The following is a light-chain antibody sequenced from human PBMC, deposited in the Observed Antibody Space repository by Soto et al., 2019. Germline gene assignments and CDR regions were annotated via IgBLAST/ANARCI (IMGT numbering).Light chain of an antibody. CDR2: GAS. CDR1: QGIRND. CDR3: IQDYNYPWT. V-gene: IGKV1-6*01. J-gene: IGKJ1*01. Sequence: AIQMTQSPSSLSASVGDRVTITCRASQGIRNDLGWYQQKPGKAPKLLIYGASSLQSGVPSRFSGSGSGTDFTLTIRSLQPEDFATYYCIQDYNYPWTFGQGTKVDIK.